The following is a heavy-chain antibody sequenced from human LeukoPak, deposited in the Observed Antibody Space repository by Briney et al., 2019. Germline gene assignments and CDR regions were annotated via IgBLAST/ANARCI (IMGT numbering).Heavy chain of an antibody. CDR2: INPSGGST. Sequence: ASVKVSCKASGYTFTSYYMRWVRQAPGQGLEWMGIINPSGGSTSYAQKFQGRVTMTRDTSTSTVYMELSSLRSEDTAVYYCARGGMLREWLLSFYGSGPNWFDPWGQGTLVTVSS. V-gene: IGHV1-46*01. CDR3: ARGGMLREWLLSFYGSGPNWFDP. J-gene: IGHJ5*02. D-gene: IGHD3-3*01. CDR1: GYTFTSYY.